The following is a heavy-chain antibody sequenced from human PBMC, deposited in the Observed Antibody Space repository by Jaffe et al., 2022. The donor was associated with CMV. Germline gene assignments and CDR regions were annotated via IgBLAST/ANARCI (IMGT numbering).Heavy chain of an antibody. CDR3: AKDGRDGYKWGLDAFDI. J-gene: IGHJ3*02. CDR2: ISGSGGST. Sequence: EVQLVESGGGLVQPGGSLRLSCAASGFTFSSYAMSWVRQAPGKGLEWVSAISGSGGSTYYADSVKGRFTISRDNSKNTLYLQMNSLRAEDTAVYYCAKDGRDGYKWGLDAFDIWGQGTMVTVSS. V-gene: IGHV3-23*04. CDR1: GFTFSSYA. D-gene: IGHD5-12*01.